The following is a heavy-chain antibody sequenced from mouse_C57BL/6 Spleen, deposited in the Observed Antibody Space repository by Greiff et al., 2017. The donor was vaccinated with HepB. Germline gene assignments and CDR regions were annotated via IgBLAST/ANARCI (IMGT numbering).Heavy chain of an antibody. V-gene: IGHV3-6*01. J-gene: IGHJ2*01. D-gene: IGHD3-2*02. CDR1: GYSITNGYY. Sequence: ESGPGLVKPSQSLSLTCSVTGYSITNGYYWNWIRQFPGNKLEWMGYISYDGSNNYNPSLKNRISITRDTSKNQFFLKLNSVTTEDTATYYCARRGSSGYEDYWGQGTTLTVSS. CDR2: ISYDGSN. CDR3: ARRGSSGYEDY.